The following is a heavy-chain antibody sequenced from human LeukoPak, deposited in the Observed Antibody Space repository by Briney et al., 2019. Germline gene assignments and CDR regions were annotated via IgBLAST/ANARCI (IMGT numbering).Heavy chain of an antibody. CDR1: GFTFDDYA. V-gene: IGHV3-9*01. D-gene: IGHD4-17*01. CDR2: ISWNSGSI. CDR3: ARDVRSKSVNWFDP. J-gene: IGHJ5*02. Sequence: GGSLRLSCAASGFTFDDYAMHWVRQAPGKGLEWVSGISWNSGSIGYADSVKGRFTISRDNAKNSLYLQMNSLRAEDTAVYYCARDVRSKSVNWFDPWGQGTLVTVSS.